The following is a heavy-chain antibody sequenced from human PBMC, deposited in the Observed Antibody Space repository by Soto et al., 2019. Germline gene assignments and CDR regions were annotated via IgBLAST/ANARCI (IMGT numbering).Heavy chain of an antibody. V-gene: IGHV3-30*18. J-gene: IGHJ4*02. CDR2: LSHDGSKR. CDR3: AKDLIGYCGGSTCNIFQS. Sequence: QVQLIESGGGVVQPGRSLRLSCAASGFIFNSYDMHWGRQAPGKGLEWVAFLSHDGSKRFYADSLKGRITMSRDNFNNTLYLEVHRLRPEDTAVYYCAKDLIGYCGGSTCNIFQSWGQGTVVTVSS. CDR1: GFIFNSYD. D-gene: IGHD2-2*01.